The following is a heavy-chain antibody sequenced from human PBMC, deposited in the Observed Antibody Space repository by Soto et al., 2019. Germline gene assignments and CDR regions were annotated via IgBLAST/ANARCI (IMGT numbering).Heavy chain of an antibody. CDR2: IYYSGST. D-gene: IGHD4-17*01. CDR3: ARDPHRRSGAFDI. J-gene: IGHJ3*02. Sequence: SETLSLTCTVSGGSISSGGYYWSWIRQHPGKGLEWIGYIYYSGSTYYNPSLKSRVTISVDTSKNQFSLKLSSVTAADTAVYYCARDPHRRSGAFDIWGQGTMVTVSS. CDR1: GGSISSGGYY. V-gene: IGHV4-31*03.